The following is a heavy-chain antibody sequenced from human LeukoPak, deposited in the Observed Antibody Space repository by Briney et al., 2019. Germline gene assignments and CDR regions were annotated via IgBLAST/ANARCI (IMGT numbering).Heavy chain of an antibody. CDR2: INPNAGTT. Sequence: ASVRVSCKASGYTLIHYQMHWVRQAPRQGLEWMGVINPNAGTTTYAQNFQGRVTVTGDTSTSTVYMELSNLRSEDTAVYYCAKDIGSWASDYWGQGTLVTVSS. V-gene: IGHV1-46*01. CDR1: GYTLIHYQ. D-gene: IGHD2-15*01. J-gene: IGHJ4*02. CDR3: AKDIGSWASDY.